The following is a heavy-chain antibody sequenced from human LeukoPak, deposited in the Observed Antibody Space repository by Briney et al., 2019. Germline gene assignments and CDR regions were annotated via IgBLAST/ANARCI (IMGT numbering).Heavy chain of an antibody. CDR2: FRWNSGSI. V-gene: IGHV3-9*01. CDR1: GFTFDNYA. J-gene: IGHJ5*02. D-gene: IGHD6-19*01. CDR3: ARDLSSGWYISDWFEP. Sequence: PGGSLRLSCTASGFTFDNYAIHWVRQAPGKGLEWVSGFRWNSGSIGYADSVKGRFTISRDNAKNSLYLQMNSLRAEDTALYYCARDLSSGWYISDWFEPWGQGTLVTVSS.